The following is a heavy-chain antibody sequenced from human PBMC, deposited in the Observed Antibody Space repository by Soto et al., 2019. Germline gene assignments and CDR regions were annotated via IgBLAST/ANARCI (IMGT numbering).Heavy chain of an antibody. Sequence: SETLSLTCTVSGGSISYYYWTWIRQPPGKGLEWIGYIYYSGSTYYNPSLKSRVTISVDTSKNQFSLNLSSVTAADTAMYYCASAGVATIYPGNNWFDPWGQGTLVTVSS. CDR3: ASAGVATIYPGNNWFDP. J-gene: IGHJ5*02. D-gene: IGHD5-12*01. CDR2: IYYSGST. V-gene: IGHV4-59*08. CDR1: GGSISYYY.